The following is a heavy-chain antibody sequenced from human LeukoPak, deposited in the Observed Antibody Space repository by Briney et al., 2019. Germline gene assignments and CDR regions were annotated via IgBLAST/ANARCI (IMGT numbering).Heavy chain of an antibody. CDR3: ARDSHYFDSSGYYVN. V-gene: IGHV3-7*03. CDR1: GFTFSGFW. CDR2: INSDGSEG. Sequence: GGSLRLSCAVSGFTFSGFWMSWSRQAPGKGLEWVASINSDGSEGYYADVVKGRFTISRDNAKNSLYLQINSLRAEDTAVYYCARDSHYFDSSGYYVNWGQGTLVTVSS. J-gene: IGHJ4*02. D-gene: IGHD3-22*01.